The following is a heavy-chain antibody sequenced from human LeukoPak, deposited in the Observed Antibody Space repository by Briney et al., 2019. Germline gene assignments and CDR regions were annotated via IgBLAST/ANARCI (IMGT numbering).Heavy chain of an antibody. CDR1: GGSISSGGYS. CDR2: IYHSGST. D-gene: IGHD2-2*01. J-gene: IGHJ4*02. CDR3: ARVNLYCSSTSCYPVYFDY. Sequence: PSETLSLTCAVSGGSISSGGYSWSWIRQPPGKGLEWIGYIYHSGSTYYNPSLKSRVTISVDRSKNQFSLKLSSVTAADTAVHYCARVNLYCSSTSCYPVYFDYWGQGTLVTVSS. V-gene: IGHV4-30-2*01.